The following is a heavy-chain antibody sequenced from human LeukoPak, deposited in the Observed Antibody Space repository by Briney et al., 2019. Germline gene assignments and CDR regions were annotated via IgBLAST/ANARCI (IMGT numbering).Heavy chain of an antibody. J-gene: IGHJ4*02. CDR1: GYTFTGYY. CDR2: INPNSGGT. D-gene: IGHD1-26*01. CDR3: ARDSGSGSYFDY. V-gene: IGHV1-2*02. Sequence: ASVKVSCKASGYTFTGYYMHWVRQAPGQGLEWMGWINPNSGGTNYAQKFQGRVTMTRDTSISTAYMELSRLRSDDTAVYYCARDSGSGSYFDYWGQGTLVTVSP.